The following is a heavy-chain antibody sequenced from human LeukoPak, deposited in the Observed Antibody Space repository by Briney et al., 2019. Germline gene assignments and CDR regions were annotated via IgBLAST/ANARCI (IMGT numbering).Heavy chain of an antibody. CDR1: GGTFSSYT. V-gene: IGHV1-69*04. J-gene: IGHJ3*02. CDR3: AREGNPFWSGYQRVVYAFDI. Sequence: SVKVSCKASGGTFSSYTISWVRQAPGQGLEWMGRIIPILGIANYAQKFQGRVTITADKSTSTAYMELSSLRSEDTAVYYCAREGNPFWSGYQRVVYAFDIWGQGTMVTVSS. CDR2: IIPILGIA. D-gene: IGHD3-3*01.